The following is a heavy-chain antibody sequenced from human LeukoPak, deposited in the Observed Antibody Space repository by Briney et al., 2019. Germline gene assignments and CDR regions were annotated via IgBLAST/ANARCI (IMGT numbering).Heavy chain of an antibody. CDR1: GGSISSYY. Sequence: ETLSLTCTVSGGSISSYYWSWIRQPAGKGLEWIGRIYTGGSTNYNPSLKSRVTMSVDTSKNQFSLKLSSVTAADTAVYYCAGAGPQWLVPFDYWGQGTLVTVSS. CDR2: IYTGGST. J-gene: IGHJ4*02. V-gene: IGHV4-4*07. D-gene: IGHD6-19*01. CDR3: AGAGPQWLVPFDY.